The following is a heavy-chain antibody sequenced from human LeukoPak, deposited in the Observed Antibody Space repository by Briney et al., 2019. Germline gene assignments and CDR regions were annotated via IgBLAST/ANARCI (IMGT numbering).Heavy chain of an antibody. CDR1: GFTFDDYA. D-gene: IGHD3-9*01. Sequence: PGRSLRLSCAASGFTFDDYAMHWVRQAPGKGLEWVSGISWNSGSIGYADSVKGRFTISRDNSKNTLYLQMNSLRAEDTAVYYCPRGGYDILTGYSPYYYYGMDVWGQGTTVTVSS. V-gene: IGHV3-9*01. CDR2: ISWNSGSI. J-gene: IGHJ6*01. CDR3: PRGGYDILTGYSPYYYYGMDV.